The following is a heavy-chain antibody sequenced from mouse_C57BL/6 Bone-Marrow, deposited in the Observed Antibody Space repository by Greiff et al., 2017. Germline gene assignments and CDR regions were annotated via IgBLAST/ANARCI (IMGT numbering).Heavy chain of an antibody. D-gene: IGHD1-1*01. Sequence: EVQLQQSGPVLVKPGASVKMSCKASGYTFTDYYMNWVKQSHGKSLEWIGVINPYNGGPSYNQKFKGKATLTVDKSSSTAYMEINSLTSEDSAVYYCARKGVITTVVATWDYAMDYWGQGTSVTVSS. CDR1: GYTFTDYY. V-gene: IGHV1-19*01. CDR2: INPYNGGP. J-gene: IGHJ4*01. CDR3: ARKGVITTVVATWDYAMDY.